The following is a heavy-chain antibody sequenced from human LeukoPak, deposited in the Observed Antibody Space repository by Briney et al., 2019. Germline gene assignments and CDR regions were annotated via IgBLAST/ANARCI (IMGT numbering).Heavy chain of an antibody. D-gene: IGHD3-22*01. CDR3: AREWLLDSWFDP. J-gene: IGHJ5*02. CDR1: GDSISSYY. Sequence: SETLSLTCTVSGDSISSYYWSWLRQPAGKGLEWLGRIYTSGSTNYNPSLKSRVTMSVDTSKNQFSLKLSSVTAADTAVYYCAREWLLDSWFDPWGQGTLVTVSS. V-gene: IGHV4-4*07. CDR2: IYTSGST.